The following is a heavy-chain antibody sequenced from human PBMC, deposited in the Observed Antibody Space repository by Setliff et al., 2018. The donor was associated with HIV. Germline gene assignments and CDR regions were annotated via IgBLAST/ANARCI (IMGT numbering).Heavy chain of an antibody. Sequence: GASVKVSCKASGYTFTSYDINWVRQAPGQGLEFMGWMNPKSGNTGYVQKFQGRVTMTRNTSISTAYMELTSLRSEDTAMYYCARVVRPTVAEYYFDYWGQGTLVTVSS. CDR1: GYTFTSYD. CDR2: MNPKSGNT. V-gene: IGHV1-8*02. D-gene: IGHD6-19*01. J-gene: IGHJ4*02. CDR3: ARVVRPTVAEYYFDY.